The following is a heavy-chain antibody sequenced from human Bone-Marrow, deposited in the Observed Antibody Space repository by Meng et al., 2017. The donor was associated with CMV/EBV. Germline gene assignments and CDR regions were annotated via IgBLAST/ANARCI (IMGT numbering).Heavy chain of an antibody. V-gene: IGHV4-39*02. CDR2: IYYSGST. Sequence: SETLSLTCTVSGGSISSSSYYWGWIRQPPGKGLEWIGSIYYSGSTYYNPSLKSRVTISVDTSKNHFSLKLTSVTAADTAVYYCARVRDLFRYFDYWGQGTLVTVSS. CDR3: ARVRDLFRYFDY. CDR1: GGSISSSSYY. J-gene: IGHJ4*02.